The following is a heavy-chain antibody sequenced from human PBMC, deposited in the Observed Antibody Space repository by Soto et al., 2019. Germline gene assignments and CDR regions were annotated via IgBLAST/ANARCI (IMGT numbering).Heavy chain of an antibody. J-gene: IGHJ5*02. CDR1: GASIISVGYY. CDR2: IHYSGGASYSP. V-gene: IGHV4-31*03. D-gene: IGHD3-22*01. Sequence: QVQLQESGPGLVEPSQTLSLICTVSGASIISVGYYWTWIRQHPGKGLEWLGYIHYSGGASYSPSVNPSLNTGNAISVDTSKSLFSLALTSVSAADTAVSYCARVPTYNQGSIGYQPFHPWGPRTQVTVSS. CDR3: ARVPTYNQGSIGYQPFHP.